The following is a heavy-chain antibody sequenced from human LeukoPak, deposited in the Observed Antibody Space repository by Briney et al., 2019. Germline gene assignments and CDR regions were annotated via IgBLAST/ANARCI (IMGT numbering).Heavy chain of an antibody. D-gene: IGHD1-26*01. V-gene: IGHV1-24*01. CDR2: FDPEDGET. J-gene: IGHJ4*02. Sequence: ASVKVSCKASGYTLTELSMHWVRQAPGKGLEWMGGFDPEDGETIYAQKFQGRVTMTEDTSTDTAYMELSSLRSEDTAVYYCATLRKTGSYYTAYYFDYWGQGTLVTVSS. CDR1: GYTLTELS. CDR3: ATLRKTGSYYTAYYFDY.